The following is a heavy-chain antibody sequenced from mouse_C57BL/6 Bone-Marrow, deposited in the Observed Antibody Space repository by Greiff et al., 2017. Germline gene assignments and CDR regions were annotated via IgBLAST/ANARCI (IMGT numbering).Heavy chain of an antibody. V-gene: IGHV5-17*01. CDR2: ISSGSSAI. J-gene: IGHJ3*01. D-gene: IGHD2-1*01. Sequence: EVNVVESGGGLVKPGGSLKLSCAASGFTFSDYGMHWVRQAPEKGLEWLAYISSGSSAIYYADTVKGRFTISRDNAKNTLFLQMTSLRSEDTAMYCCERGIYVNYDAYWGQGTLVTVSA. CDR3: ERGIYVNYDAY. CDR1: GFTFSDYG.